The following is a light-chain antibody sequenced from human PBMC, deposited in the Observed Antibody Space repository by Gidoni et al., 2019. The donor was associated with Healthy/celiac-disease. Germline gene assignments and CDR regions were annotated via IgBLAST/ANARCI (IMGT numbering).Light chain of an antibody. CDR1: QRISSD. J-gene: IGKJ1*01. Sequence: DTEMTQSPPSLSASVGDRVTITCRASQRISSDLDWYQQKPGKAPKRLIYAASSLQSGVPSRFSGSGSGTDFTLTISSLQPEDFATYYCQQSNSYPRTFGQGTKVEIK. CDR3: QQSNSYPRT. CDR2: AAS. V-gene: IGKV1-39*01.